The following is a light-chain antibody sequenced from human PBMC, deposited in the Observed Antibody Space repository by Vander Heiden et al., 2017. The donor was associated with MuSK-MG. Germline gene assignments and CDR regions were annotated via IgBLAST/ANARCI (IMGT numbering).Light chain of an antibody. V-gene: IGKV1-33*01. CDR2: DAS. J-gene: IGKJ1*01. CDR1: QDISNY. CDR3: QQYDNLPRT. Sequence: DMQMTQSPSSLSAAVGDRVTITCQASQDISNYLNWYQQKPGKAPKLLIYDASNLETGVPSRFSGRGSATDFTFTISILQPEDLATYYFQQYDNLPRTFGQGTKVEIK.